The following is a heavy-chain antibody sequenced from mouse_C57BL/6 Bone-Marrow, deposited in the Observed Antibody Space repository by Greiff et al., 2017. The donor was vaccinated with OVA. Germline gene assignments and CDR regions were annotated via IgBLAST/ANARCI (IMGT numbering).Heavy chain of an antibody. CDR2: INPNYGTT. CDR3: ARLDYGSSFHYWYFDV. V-gene: IGHV1-39*01. CDR1: GYSFTDYN. D-gene: IGHD1-1*01. Sequence: EVQLQQSGPELVKPGASVKISCKASGYSFTDYNMNWVKQSNGKSLEWIGVINPNYGTTSYNQKFKGKATLTVDQSSSTAYMQLNSLTSEDSAVYYCARLDYGSSFHYWYFDVWGTGTTVTVSS. J-gene: IGHJ1*03.